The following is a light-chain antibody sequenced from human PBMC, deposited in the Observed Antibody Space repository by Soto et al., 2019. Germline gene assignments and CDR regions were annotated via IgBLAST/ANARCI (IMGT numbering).Light chain of an antibody. Sequence: EIVMTQSPATLSVSPGERATLSCRASQSVSSNLAWYQQKSGQAPRLLIYGASTRATGIPARFSGSGSGTEFSLTISSLQSEDLAVYYCQQYNNWPPITFGQGTRLEIK. J-gene: IGKJ5*01. V-gene: IGKV3-15*01. CDR2: GAS. CDR3: QQYNNWPPIT. CDR1: QSVSSN.